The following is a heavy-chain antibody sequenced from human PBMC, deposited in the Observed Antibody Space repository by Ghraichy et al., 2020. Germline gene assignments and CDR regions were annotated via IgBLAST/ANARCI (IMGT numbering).Heavy chain of an antibody. CDR3: ARYTGSYSAFDI. D-gene: IGHD1-26*01. CDR2: IKQEESEK. CDR1: GFTLRNYW. Sequence: ETLSLTCVASGFTLRNYWMSWVRQAPGKGLEWVANIKQEESEKYYVDSVRGRFTISRDNAKNSLYLQMNSLRAEDTALYYCARYTGSYSAFDIWGQGTMVSVSS. J-gene: IGHJ3*02. V-gene: IGHV3-7*01.